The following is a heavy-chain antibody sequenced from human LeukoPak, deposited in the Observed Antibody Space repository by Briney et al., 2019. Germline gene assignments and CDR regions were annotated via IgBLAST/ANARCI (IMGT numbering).Heavy chain of an antibody. V-gene: IGHV4-34*01. D-gene: IGHD6-19*01. CDR1: GGSFSGYY. Sequence: SETLSLTCAVYGGSFSGYYWSWICQPPGKRLEWIGEINHSGSTNYNPSLKSRVTISVDTSKNQFSLKLSSVTAADTAVYYCARGRYSSGRYFDYWGQGTLVTVSS. CDR2: INHSGST. J-gene: IGHJ4*02. CDR3: ARGRYSSGRYFDY.